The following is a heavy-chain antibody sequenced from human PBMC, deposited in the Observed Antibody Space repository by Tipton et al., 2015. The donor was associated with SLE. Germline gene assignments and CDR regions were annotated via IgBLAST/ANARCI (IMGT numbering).Heavy chain of an antibody. D-gene: IGHD3-3*01. V-gene: IGHV4-31*03. CDR3: ARGPGYDFWSPWYFDP. Sequence: TLSLTCTVSGGSISSGGYYWSWIRQHPGKGLEWIGYIYYSGSTYYNPSLKSRVTISVDTSKNQFSLKLSSVTAADTAVYYCARGPGYDFWSPWYFDPWGRGTLVTVSS. CDR1: GGSISSGGYY. J-gene: IGHJ2*01. CDR2: IYYSGST.